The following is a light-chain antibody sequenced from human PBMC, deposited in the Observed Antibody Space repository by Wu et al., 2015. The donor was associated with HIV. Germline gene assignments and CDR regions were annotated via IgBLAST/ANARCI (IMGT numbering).Light chain of an antibody. Sequence: DIQMTQSPSSLSASVGDRVIITCRASQSISTYLNWYQQKPGKTPNLLIYAASSLQSGVPSRFSGSGSGTDFTLTISSLQPEDFATYYCQQSYSTPPTFGGGTKVEIK. CDR3: QQSYSTPPT. CDR1: QSISTY. CDR2: AAS. V-gene: IGKV1-39*01. J-gene: IGKJ4*01.